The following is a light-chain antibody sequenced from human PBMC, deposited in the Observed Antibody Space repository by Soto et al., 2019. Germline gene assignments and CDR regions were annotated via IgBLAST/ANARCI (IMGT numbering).Light chain of an antibody. CDR1: QSVSSSY. J-gene: IGKJ1*01. CDR3: QQYGSSRWT. V-gene: IGKV3-20*01. Sequence: CAVTLSQSPGERATLSCRASQSVSSSYLAWYQQKPGQAPRLLIYGASSRATGIPDRFSGSGSGTDFTLTISSLQPEDFAVYYCQQYGSSRWTFGQGTKVDIK. CDR2: GAS.